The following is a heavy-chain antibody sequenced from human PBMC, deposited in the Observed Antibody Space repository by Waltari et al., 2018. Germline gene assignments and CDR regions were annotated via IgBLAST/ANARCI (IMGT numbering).Heavy chain of an antibody. J-gene: IGHJ6*03. D-gene: IGHD6-13*01. CDR2: ISYDGSNK. Sequence: QVQLVESGGGVVQPGRSLRLSCAASGFTFSSYAMNWPRQAPGKGLEWVAVISYDGSNKYYADSVKGRFTISRDNSKNTLYLQMNSLRAEDTAVYYCARARADYYMDFWGKGTTVTISS. CDR1: GFTFSSYA. V-gene: IGHV3-30-3*01. CDR3: ARARADYYMDF.